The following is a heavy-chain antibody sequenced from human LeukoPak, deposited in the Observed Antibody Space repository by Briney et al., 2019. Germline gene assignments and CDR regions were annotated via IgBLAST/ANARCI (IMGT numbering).Heavy chain of an antibody. J-gene: IGHJ6*02. Sequence: PSETLSLTCTVSGGSISSYYWSWIRQPAGKGLEWIGRIYTSGSTNYNPSLKSRVTMSVDTSKDQFSLKLSSVTAADTAVYYCARVARSYYYYGMDVWGQGTTVTVSS. CDR1: GGSISSYY. CDR2: IYTSGST. CDR3: ARVARSYYYYGMDV. V-gene: IGHV4-4*07.